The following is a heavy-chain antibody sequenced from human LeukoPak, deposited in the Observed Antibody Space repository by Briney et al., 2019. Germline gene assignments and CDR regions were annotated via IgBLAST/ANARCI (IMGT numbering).Heavy chain of an antibody. J-gene: IGHJ4*02. CDR2: IYHSGST. CDR3: ARDVDTAMVPYFDY. V-gene: IGHV4-38-2*02. Sequence: SETLSLTCAVSGYSISSGYYWGWIRQPPGKGLEWIGSIYHSGSTYYNPSLKSRVTISVDTSKNQFSLKLSSVTAAGTAVYYCARDVDTAMVPYFDYWGQGTLITVSS. CDR1: GYSISSGYY. D-gene: IGHD5-18*01.